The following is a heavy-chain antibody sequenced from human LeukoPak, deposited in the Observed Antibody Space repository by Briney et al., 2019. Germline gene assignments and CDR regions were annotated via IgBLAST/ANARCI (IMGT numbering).Heavy chain of an antibody. CDR2: IYYSGST. J-gene: IGHJ6*02. Sequence: SETLSLTCTVSGGSISSYYWSWVRQPPGKGLEWIGYIYYSGSTNYNPSLKSRVTISVDTSRNQFSLKLSSVTAADTAVYYCARGSYYYYYGMDVWGQGTTVTVSS. CDR1: GGSISSYY. CDR3: ARGSYYYYYGMDV. V-gene: IGHV4-59*08.